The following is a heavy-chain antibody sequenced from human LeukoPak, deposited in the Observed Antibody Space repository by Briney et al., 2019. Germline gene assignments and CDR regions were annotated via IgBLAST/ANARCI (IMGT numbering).Heavy chain of an antibody. CDR3: AIVRECCSSTSCYTD. Sequence: GASVKVSCKASGYTFTSYYMHWVRQAPGQGLEWMGIINPSGGSTSYAQKFQGRVTMTRDTSTSTVYMELSSLRSEDTAVYYCAIVRECCSSTSCYTDWGQGTLVTVSS. CDR1: GYTFTSYY. J-gene: IGHJ4*02. V-gene: IGHV1-46*01. D-gene: IGHD2-2*02. CDR2: INPSGGST.